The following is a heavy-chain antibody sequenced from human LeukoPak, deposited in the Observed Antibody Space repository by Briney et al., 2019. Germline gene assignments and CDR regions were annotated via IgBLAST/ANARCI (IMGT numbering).Heavy chain of an antibody. V-gene: IGHV3-23*01. J-gene: IGHJ2*01. CDR2: ISGSGGST. D-gene: IGHD5-24*01. Sequence: GGSLRLSCAASGFTFSSYAMNWVRQAPGKGLEWVSAISGSGGSTYYADSVKGRFTISRDNSKNTLYLQMNSLRTEDTAVYYCAKSPADGFKPDYWYFDLGGRGTLALSPQ. CDR3: AKSPADGFKPDYWYFDL. CDR1: GFTFSSYA.